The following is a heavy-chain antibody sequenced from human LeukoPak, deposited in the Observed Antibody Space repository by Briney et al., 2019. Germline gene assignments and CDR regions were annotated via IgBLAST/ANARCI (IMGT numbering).Heavy chain of an antibody. CDR1: GFTFSSYA. J-gene: IGHJ3*02. CDR3: ARDHGSHGYYYDSSDAFDI. Sequence: GGSLRLSCAASGFTFSSYAMSWVRQAPGKGLEWVSYISSSSSTIYYADSVKGRFTISRDNAKNSLYLQMNSLRAEDTAVYYCARDHGSHGYYYDSSDAFDIWGQGTMVTVSS. D-gene: IGHD3-22*01. CDR2: ISSSSSTI. V-gene: IGHV3-48*04.